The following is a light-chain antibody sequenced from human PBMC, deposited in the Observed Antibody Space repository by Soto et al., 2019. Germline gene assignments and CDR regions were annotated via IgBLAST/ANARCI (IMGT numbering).Light chain of an antibody. V-gene: IGLV2-14*03. CDR1: SDYVGAYNF. J-gene: IGLJ2*01. CDR3: SSHTSTTLV. CDR2: DVS. Sequence: QSALTQPASVSGSPGQSITISCTGTSDYVGAYNFVSWYQQYPGKAPKLMIYDVSTRPSGISNRFAGSKSGNTASLTISGLQAEDEADYYCSSHTSTTLVFGGGTKLTVL.